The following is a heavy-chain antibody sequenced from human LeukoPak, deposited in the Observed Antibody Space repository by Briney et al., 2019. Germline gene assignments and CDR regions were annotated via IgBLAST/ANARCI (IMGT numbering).Heavy chain of an antibody. Sequence: ASETLSLTCSVSGGSIRSYYWNWIRQPPGKGLEWIGYIYHSGTTNYNPSLKSRVTISVDTSKNQFSLNLNSVTAADTAVYYCARGGDRSFDYWGQGTLVTVSS. CDR2: IYHSGTT. V-gene: IGHV4-59*12. D-gene: IGHD3-10*01. J-gene: IGHJ4*02. CDR3: ARGGDRSFDY. CDR1: GGSIRSYY.